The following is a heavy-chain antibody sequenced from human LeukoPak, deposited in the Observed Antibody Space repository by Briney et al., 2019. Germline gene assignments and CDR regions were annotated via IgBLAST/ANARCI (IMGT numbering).Heavy chain of an antibody. Sequence: GGSLRLSCAASGFTFSTYSMTWVRQAPGKGLEWVSYISSGGGTVYYADSVKGRLTISRDNAKNSLYLQMNSPRAEDTAVYYCARKGYELLYFDYWGQGTLVTVSS. V-gene: IGHV3-48*01. CDR3: ARKGYELLYFDY. CDR1: GFTFSTYS. D-gene: IGHD3-16*01. J-gene: IGHJ4*02. CDR2: ISSGGGTV.